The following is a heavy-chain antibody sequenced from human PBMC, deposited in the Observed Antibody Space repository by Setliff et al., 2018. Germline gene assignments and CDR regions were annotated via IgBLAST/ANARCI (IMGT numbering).Heavy chain of an antibody. V-gene: IGHV1-69*05. D-gene: IGHD3-3*01. CDR3: ARSWRAGALNHFDY. Sequence: SVKVSCKASGYSFTVFGISWVRQAPGQGLEWMGGIIPIFGTTNYAQRFQGRVTITTDESTSTAYMELKSLRSDDTAVYYCARSWRAGALNHFDYWGQGSRVTVS. J-gene: IGHJ4*02. CDR1: GYSFTVFG. CDR2: IIPIFGTT.